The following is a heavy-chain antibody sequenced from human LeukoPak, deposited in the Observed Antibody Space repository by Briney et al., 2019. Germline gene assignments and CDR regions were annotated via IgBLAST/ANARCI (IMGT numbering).Heavy chain of an antibody. CDR3: ARHTSSSWYIHAFDI. D-gene: IGHD6-13*01. J-gene: IGHJ3*02. CDR1: GGSISSSSYY. CDR2: IYYSGST. Sequence: SETLSLTCTVSGGSISSSSYYWGWIRQPPGKGLGGIGSIYYSGSTYNTPSLKSRPTISVDTSKNQFSLKLRSVTAADTAVYYCARHTSSSWYIHAFDIWGQGTMVTVSS. V-gene: IGHV4-39*01.